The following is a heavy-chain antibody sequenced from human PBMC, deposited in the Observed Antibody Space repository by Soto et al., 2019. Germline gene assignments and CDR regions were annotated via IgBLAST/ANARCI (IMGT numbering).Heavy chain of an antibody. Sequence: PGGSLRLSCAASGFTFSDYYMSWIRQAPGKGLEWVSYISSSGSTIYYADSVKGRFTISRDNAKNSLYLQMNSLRAEDTAVYYCARETATPYNWNDDAFDIWGQGTMVTVSS. CDR1: GFTFSDYY. D-gene: IGHD1-20*01. V-gene: IGHV3-11*01. CDR3: ARETATPYNWNDDAFDI. CDR2: ISSSGSTI. J-gene: IGHJ3*02.